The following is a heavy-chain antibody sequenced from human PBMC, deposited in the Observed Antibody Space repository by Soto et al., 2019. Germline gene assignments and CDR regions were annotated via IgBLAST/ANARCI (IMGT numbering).Heavy chain of an antibody. CDR3: VRVLRSIGWDNDVFAI. V-gene: IGHV3-74*01. D-gene: IGHD6-19*01. CDR2: IDTYGSAT. J-gene: IGHJ3*02. CDR1: GFSLSGYW. Sequence: PGGSLRLSCAASGFSLSGYWMHWVRQAPGKGLVWVSRIDTYGSATKYADSVEGRFSISKDNAENTLYLQMNNLRADDTAVYYCVRVLRSIGWDNDVFAIWAQGTMVTVSS.